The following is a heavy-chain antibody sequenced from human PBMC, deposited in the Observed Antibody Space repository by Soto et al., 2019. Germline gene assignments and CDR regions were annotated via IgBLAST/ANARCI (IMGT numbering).Heavy chain of an antibody. Sequence: SETLSLTCAVYGGSFSGDHWTWIRQPPGKGLEWIGEVNHSGSTNYNPSLKSRVTMSVDTSKNQISLKVKSVTAADTAVYYCARRYCSTTSCLAGFDPWGRGTMVTVYS. CDR2: VNHSGST. CDR3: ARRYCSTTSCLAGFDP. V-gene: IGHV4-34*01. D-gene: IGHD2-2*01. CDR1: GGSFSGDH. J-gene: IGHJ5*02.